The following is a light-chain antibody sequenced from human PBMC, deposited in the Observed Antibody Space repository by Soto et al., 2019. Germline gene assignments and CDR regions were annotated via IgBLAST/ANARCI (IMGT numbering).Light chain of an antibody. CDR2: DAS. J-gene: IGKJ1*01. Sequence: EIVLTQSPGTLSLSPGERATLYCRASQSVSSYLAWYQQKPGQAPRLLIYDASTRATGISARFSGSGSGTDFTLTISSLEPEDFAVYYCQQRSNWPVTFGQGTKVDIK. CDR3: QQRSNWPVT. V-gene: IGKV3-11*01. CDR1: QSVSSY.